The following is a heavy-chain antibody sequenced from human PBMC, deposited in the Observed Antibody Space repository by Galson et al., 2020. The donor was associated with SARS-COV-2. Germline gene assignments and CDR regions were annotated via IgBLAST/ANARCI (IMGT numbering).Heavy chain of an antibody. CDR2: IFYDGSNK. Sequence: GESLKISCAASGLTFSTYGMHWVRQAPGKGLEWVAVIFYDGSNKYYADSVKGRFTISRDNSKNTLFLQMNSLRDEDTAVYYCAVGYCSGDRCYDAFDIWGQGTMVTVSS. CDR1: GLTFSTYG. V-gene: IGHV3-33*01. CDR3: AVGYCSGDRCYDAFDI. J-gene: IGHJ3*02. D-gene: IGHD2-15*01.